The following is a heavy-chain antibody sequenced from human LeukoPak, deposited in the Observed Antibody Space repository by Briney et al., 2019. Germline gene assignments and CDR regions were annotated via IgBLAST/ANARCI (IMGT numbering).Heavy chain of an antibody. V-gene: IGHV1-18*01. CDR2: ISAYNGNT. J-gene: IGHJ6*03. D-gene: IGHD1-7*01. CDR3: ARARTRILYMDV. CDR1: GYTFTSYG. Sequence: ASVKVSCKASGYTFTSYGISWVRQAPGQGLEWMGWISAYNGNTNYAQKLQGRVTMTTNTSTSTAYMELRSLRSDDTAVYYCARARTRILYMDVWGKGTTVTVSS.